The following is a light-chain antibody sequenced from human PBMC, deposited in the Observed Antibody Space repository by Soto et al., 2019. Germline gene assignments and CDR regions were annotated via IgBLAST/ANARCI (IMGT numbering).Light chain of an antibody. V-gene: IGKV3-20*01. Sequence: IVLTQSPGTLSLSPGERTTLSCRASQSISRYLAWYQQKPGQGPRLLIYGASSRATGTPDRVSGSGSGTDFTLTISRLEPEDFAVYYCQQYARPPYAFGQGTKVDIK. CDR1: QSISRY. CDR3: QQYARPPYA. J-gene: IGKJ2*01. CDR2: GAS.